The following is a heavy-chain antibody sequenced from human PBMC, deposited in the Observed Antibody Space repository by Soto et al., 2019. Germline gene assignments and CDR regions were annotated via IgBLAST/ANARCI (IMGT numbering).Heavy chain of an antibody. V-gene: IGHV3-23*01. J-gene: IGHJ5*02. Sequence: GGSLRLSCAASEFIFSNYAMSWFRQAPGKGLEGVSAISGNGGTTSYADSVKGRFTISRDNSKNTLFLQMNSLRAEDTAVYYCAKARNFYASGTYTESWGQGTLVTVSS. CDR1: EFIFSNYA. CDR2: ISGNGGTT. D-gene: IGHD3-10*01. CDR3: AKARNFYASGTYTES.